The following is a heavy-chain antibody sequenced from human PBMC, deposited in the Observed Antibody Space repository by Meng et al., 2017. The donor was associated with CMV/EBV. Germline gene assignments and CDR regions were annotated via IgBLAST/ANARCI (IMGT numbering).Heavy chain of an antibody. Sequence: EVQLVESGGXLVKPGGSLRLSCAASGFTFSSYSMNWVRQAPGKGLEWVSSISSSSSYIYYADSVKGRFTISRDNAKNSLYLQMNSLRAEDTAVYYCARGGPHYDRDWFDPGGQGTLVTVSS. CDR3: ARGGPHYDRDWFDP. CDR1: GFTFSSYS. J-gene: IGHJ5*02. V-gene: IGHV3-21*01. CDR2: ISSSSSYI. D-gene: IGHD3-9*01.